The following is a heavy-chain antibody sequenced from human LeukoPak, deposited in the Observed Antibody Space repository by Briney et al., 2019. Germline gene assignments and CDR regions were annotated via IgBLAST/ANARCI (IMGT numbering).Heavy chain of an antibody. V-gene: IGHV4-31*03. CDR1: GGSISSGGYY. J-gene: IGHJ4*02. CDR3: AITGEYYYGSGKHVGRTGPGYFDY. Sequence: SETLSLTCTVSGGSISSGGYYWSWIRQHPGKGLEWIGYIYYSGSTYYNPSLKSRVTISVDTSKNQFSLKLSSVTAADTAVYYCAITGEYYYGSGKHVGRTGPGYFDYWGQGTLVTVSS. D-gene: IGHD3-10*01. CDR2: IYYSGST.